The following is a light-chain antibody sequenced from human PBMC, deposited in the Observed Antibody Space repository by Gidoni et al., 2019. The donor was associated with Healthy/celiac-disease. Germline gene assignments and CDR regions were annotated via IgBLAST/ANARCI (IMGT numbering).Light chain of an antibody. J-gene: IGLJ2*01. Sequence: SSELTQDPAVSVAVGQTVRITCPGDSLRSNYASWYQQKPGQAPVLVIYGKNNRPSGIPDRFSGSSSGNTASLTITGAQAEDEADYYCNSRDSSGNHLVFGGGTKLTVL. CDR3: NSRDSSGNHLV. CDR2: GKN. CDR1: SLRSNY. V-gene: IGLV3-19*01.